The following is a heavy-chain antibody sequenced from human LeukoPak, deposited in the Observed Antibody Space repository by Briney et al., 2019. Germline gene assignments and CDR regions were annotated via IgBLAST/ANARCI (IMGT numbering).Heavy chain of an antibody. CDR1: GFTFSSYG. J-gene: IGHJ3*02. CDR3: ARGRDAFDI. Sequence: GGSLRLSCAASGFTFSSYGMHWVRQAPGKGLEWVAFIRPDASKEYHADSVKGRFIISRDNSKKILYLQMNSLRSDDTAVYYCARGRDAFDIWGQGTMVTVSS. V-gene: IGHV3-30*02. CDR2: IRPDASKE.